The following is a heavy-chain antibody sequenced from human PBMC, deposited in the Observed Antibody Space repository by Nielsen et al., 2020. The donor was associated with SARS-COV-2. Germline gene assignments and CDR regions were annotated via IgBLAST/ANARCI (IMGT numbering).Heavy chain of an antibody. D-gene: IGHD3-10*01. CDR3: AREAGVYYGSGSYYTRGSNWFDP. J-gene: IGHJ5*02. V-gene: IGHV3-30*04. CDR2: ISYDGSNK. Sequence: GSLSLSCAASGFTFGSYAMHWVRQAPGKGLEWVAAISYDGSNKYYADSVKGRFTISRDNSKNTLYLQMNSLRAEDTAVYYCAREAGVYYGSGSYYTRGSNWFDPWGQGTLVTVSS. CDR1: GFTFGSYA.